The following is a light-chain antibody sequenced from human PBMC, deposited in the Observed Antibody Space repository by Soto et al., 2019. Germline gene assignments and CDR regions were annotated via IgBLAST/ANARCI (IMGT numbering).Light chain of an antibody. CDR3: QQYGSSPGT. V-gene: IGKV3-20*01. CDR2: GAS. J-gene: IGKJ1*01. CDR1: QSVTSNY. Sequence: EIVLTQSPGTLSLSPGERATLSCRASQSVTSNYLAWYQQKPGQAPRLLIYGASSRATGIPDRFIGSGSGTDFTLNISRLEPEDFAVYYCQQYGSSPGTFGQGTKVEIK.